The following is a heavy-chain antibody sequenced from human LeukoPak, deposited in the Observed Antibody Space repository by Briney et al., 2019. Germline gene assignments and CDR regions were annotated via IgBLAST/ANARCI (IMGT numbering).Heavy chain of an antibody. CDR2: ISSNGGST. Sequence: GGPLILSCAASGFTFHSYAMTWVRQAPGKGLEWVSSISSNGGSTYYADSVKGRFTISRDNSKNTLFLQMNRLRAEDTAVYSCAKVVGPFAYWGQGTLVTVSS. J-gene: IGHJ4*02. D-gene: IGHD1-26*01. V-gene: IGHV3-23*01. CDR3: AKVVGPFAY. CDR1: GFTFHSYA.